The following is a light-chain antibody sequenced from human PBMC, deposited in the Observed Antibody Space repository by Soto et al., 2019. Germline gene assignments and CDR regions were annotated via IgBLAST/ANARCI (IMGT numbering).Light chain of an antibody. CDR1: SSDVGSYNL. V-gene: IGLV2-23*02. CDR2: EVS. Sequence: QSALTQPASVSGSPGQSITLSCTGTSSDVGSYNLVSWYQQHPGKAPKLMIYEVSKRPSGVSNRFSGSKSGNTASLTISGLQAEDEADYYCCSYAGSSIHVVFGGGTKLTVL. CDR3: CSYAGSSIHVV. J-gene: IGLJ2*01.